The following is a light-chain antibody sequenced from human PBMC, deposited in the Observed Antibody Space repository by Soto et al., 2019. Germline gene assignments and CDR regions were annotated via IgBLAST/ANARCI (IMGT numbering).Light chain of an antibody. CDR3: CSYTTSSTYV. CDR1: SSDVGAYNY. CDR2: DVI. Sequence: QSALTQPPSASGSPGQTVAISCTGTSSDVGAYNYVSWYQQHPGKAPKLMIYDVIQRPSGVPARFSGSKSGNTASLNVSGLQPEDEADYYCCSYTTSSTYVFGTGTKLPVL. V-gene: IGLV2-8*01. J-gene: IGLJ1*01.